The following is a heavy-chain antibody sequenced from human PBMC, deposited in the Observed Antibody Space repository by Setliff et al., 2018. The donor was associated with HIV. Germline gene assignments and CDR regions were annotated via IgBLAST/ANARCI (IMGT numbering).Heavy chain of an antibody. CDR1: GFKFSHYW. V-gene: IGHV3-7*01. CDR3: AIRSLLGLQL. J-gene: IGHJ1*01. Sequence: GGSLRLSCGASGFKFSHYWMSWVRQAPGKGLEWVANIKEDGGNKFYADSVKGRFTISRDNSKDTVFLQMNRLSFEDTAVYYCAIRSLLGLQLWGQGSLVTVSS. CDR2: IKEDGGNK.